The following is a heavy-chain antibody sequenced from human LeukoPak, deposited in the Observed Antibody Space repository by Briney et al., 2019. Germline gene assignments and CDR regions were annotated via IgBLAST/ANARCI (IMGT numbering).Heavy chain of an antibody. CDR2: ISSSSSYI. J-gene: IGHJ4*02. CDR1: GFTVSSNH. CDR3: ARVGYSSSWPFDY. Sequence: PGGSLRLSCAASGFTVSSNHMSWVRQAPGKGLEWVSSISSSSSYIYYADSVKGRFTISRDNAKNSLYLQMNSLRAEDTAVYYCARVGYSSSWPFDYWGQGTLVTVSS. D-gene: IGHD6-13*01. V-gene: IGHV3-21*01.